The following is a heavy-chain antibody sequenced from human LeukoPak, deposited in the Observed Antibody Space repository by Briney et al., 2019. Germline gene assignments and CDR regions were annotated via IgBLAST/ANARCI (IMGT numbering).Heavy chain of an antibody. V-gene: IGHV1-18*01. CDR3: ARDARLRYSSSWYEGNFQH. CDR2: ISAYNGNT. J-gene: IGHJ1*01. D-gene: IGHD6-13*01. CDR1: GYTFTSYG. Sequence: GASVKVSCKASGYTFTSYGISWVRQAPGQGLEWMGWISAYNGNTNYAQKFQGRVTMTTDTSTSTAYMELRSLTSDDTAVYYCARDARLRYSSSWYEGNFQHWGQGTLVTVSS.